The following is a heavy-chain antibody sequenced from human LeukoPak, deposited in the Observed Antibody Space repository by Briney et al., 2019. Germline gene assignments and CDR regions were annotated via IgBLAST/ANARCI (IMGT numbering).Heavy chain of an antibody. J-gene: IGHJ4*02. D-gene: IGHD6-13*01. Sequence: PGRSLRLSCAASGFTFSSYAMHWVRQAPGKGLEWVAVISYDGSNKYYADSVKGRFTISRDNSKNTLYLQMNSLRAEDTAVYYCARDREYSSSWSHPAQWLVPIPPDYWGQGTLVTVSS. CDR2: ISYDGSNK. CDR1: GFTFSSYA. V-gene: IGHV3-30-3*01. CDR3: ARDREYSSSWSHPAQWLVPIPPDY.